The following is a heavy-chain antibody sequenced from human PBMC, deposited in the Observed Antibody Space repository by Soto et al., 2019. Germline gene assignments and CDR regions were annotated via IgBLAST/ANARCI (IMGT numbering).Heavy chain of an antibody. V-gene: IGHV3-23*01. J-gene: IGHJ4*02. Sequence: GGSLRLSXAASGFTFSRYAMGWLRQAPGKGLEWVSVISGSGGNIHYADSVKGRFTISRDNSKNTLYLQMNSLRVEDTPVYNCATQDFRGTTGTTWGQGTLVTVSS. CDR2: ISGSGGNI. CDR1: GFTFSRYA. CDR3: ATQDFRGTTGTT. D-gene: IGHD1-1*01.